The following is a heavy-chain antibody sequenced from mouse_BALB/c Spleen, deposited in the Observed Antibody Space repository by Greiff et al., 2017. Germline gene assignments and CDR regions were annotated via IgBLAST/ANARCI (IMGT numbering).Heavy chain of an antibody. Sequence: EVQRVESGGGLVKPGGSLKLSCAASGFTFSSYAMSWVRQTPEKRLEWVATISSGGSYTYYPDSVKGRFTISRDNAKNTLYLQMSSLRSEDTAMYYCARREGWPGAYWGQGTLVTVSA. CDR3: ARREGWPGAY. V-gene: IGHV5-9-3*01. CDR2: ISSGGSYT. D-gene: IGHD2-3*01. J-gene: IGHJ3*01. CDR1: GFTFSSYA.